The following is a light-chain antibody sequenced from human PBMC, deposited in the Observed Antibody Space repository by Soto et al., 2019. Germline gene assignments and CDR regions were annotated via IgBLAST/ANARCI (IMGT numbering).Light chain of an antibody. CDR1: QSISSW. V-gene: IGKV1-5*01. J-gene: IGKJ5*01. CDR3: QQLYNYPRT. Sequence: DIQMTQSPSTLSASVGDSVTITCRASQSISSWLAWYQQKPGKAPKLLIYDASSLESGVPSRFSGSGSGTEFTLTISSLQPEDSATYYCQQLYNYPRTFGQGTRLEIK. CDR2: DAS.